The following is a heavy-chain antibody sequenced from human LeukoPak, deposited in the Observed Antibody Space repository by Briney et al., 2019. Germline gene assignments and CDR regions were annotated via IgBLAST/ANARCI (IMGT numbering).Heavy chain of an antibody. J-gene: IGHJ4*02. Sequence: SSETLSLTCAVYGGSFSDYYWSWIRQPPGKGLEWIGEINHSGTTNYSPSLKSRVSISVDTSKNQFSPKLNSVTAADAAMYYCASHYSSGSYRYTGSFDSWGQGMLVNVSS. D-gene: IGHD3-16*02. CDR1: GGSFSDYY. V-gene: IGHV4-34*01. CDR2: INHSGTT. CDR3: ASHYSSGSYRYTGSFDS.